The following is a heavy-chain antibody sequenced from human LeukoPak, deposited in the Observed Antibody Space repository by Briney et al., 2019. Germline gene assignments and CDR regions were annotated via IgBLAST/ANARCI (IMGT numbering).Heavy chain of an antibody. CDR3: ARDLGSGWYPYYFDY. CDR1: GFTFSSYS. CDR2: ISSRSSYI. Sequence: GGSLRLSCAASGFTFSSYSMNWVRQAPGKGLEWVSSISSRSSYIYYADSVKGRFTISRDNAKNSLYLQMNSLRAEDTAVYYCARDLGSGWYPYYFDYWGQGTLVTVSS. D-gene: IGHD6-19*01. V-gene: IGHV3-21*01. J-gene: IGHJ4*02.